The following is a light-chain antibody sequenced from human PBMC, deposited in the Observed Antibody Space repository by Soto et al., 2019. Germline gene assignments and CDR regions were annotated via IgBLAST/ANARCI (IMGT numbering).Light chain of an antibody. Sequence: QSVLTQPPSASGSPGQSVTISCTGTSSDVGGYDFVSWYQLHPGKAPKLIIFAVAKRPSGVPDRFSGSKSGNTASPTVSGLLSEDEADYYCASYAGGNQVFGTGTKVTVL. V-gene: IGLV2-8*01. CDR3: ASYAGGNQV. J-gene: IGLJ1*01. CDR1: SSDVGGYDF. CDR2: AVA.